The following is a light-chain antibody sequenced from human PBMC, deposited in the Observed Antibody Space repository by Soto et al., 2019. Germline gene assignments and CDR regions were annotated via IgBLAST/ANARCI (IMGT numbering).Light chain of an antibody. V-gene: IGKV1-9*01. Sequence: QLTQSPSSLSASVGDRVTITCRASQDVSRYLAWYQQKAGKAPKLLIYGASTVQSGVASRFSGFGSGTEFTLTISSLQPEDFATYHCQQHQRTPFTFGPGTTVDV. CDR3: QQHQRTPFT. J-gene: IGKJ3*01. CDR2: GAS. CDR1: QDVSRY.